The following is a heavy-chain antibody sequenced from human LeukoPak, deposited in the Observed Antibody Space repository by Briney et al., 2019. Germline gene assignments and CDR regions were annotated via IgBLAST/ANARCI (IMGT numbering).Heavy chain of an antibody. CDR1: GYTFTSYG. J-gene: IGHJ6*03. V-gene: IGHV1-18*01. CDR2: MSAYNGNT. D-gene: IGHD6-13*01. Sequence: GASEKVSCKASGYTFTSYGISWVRQAPGQGLEWMGWMSAYNGNTNYAQKLQGRVTMTTDTSTSTAYMELRSLRSDDTAVYYCAREAAADTYSYYYYMDVWGKGTTVTVSS. CDR3: AREAAADTYSYYYYMDV.